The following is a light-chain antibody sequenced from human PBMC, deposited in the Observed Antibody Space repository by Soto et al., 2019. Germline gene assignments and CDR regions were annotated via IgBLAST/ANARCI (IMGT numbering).Light chain of an antibody. Sequence: ENVLTQSPGTLSLSPGERATLSCRASQSVRTNDLAWYQQKPGQAPRLLVYGASNRGPGIPDRFSGSGSGTDFTLTISRLEPEDFVVYYCQQYGSSYTFGQGTKLEIK. CDR3: QQYGSSYT. CDR2: GAS. J-gene: IGKJ2*01. CDR1: QSVRTND. V-gene: IGKV3-20*01.